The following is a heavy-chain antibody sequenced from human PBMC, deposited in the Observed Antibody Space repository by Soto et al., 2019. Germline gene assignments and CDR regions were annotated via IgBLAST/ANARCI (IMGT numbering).Heavy chain of an antibody. CDR1: GFTFSSYA. D-gene: IGHD2-21*01. CDR3: AKEGIVVVMPGYFDY. V-gene: IGHV3-23*01. J-gene: IGHJ4*02. CDR2: ISGSGGST. Sequence: GGSLSLSCAASGFTFSSYAMSWVRQAPGKGLEWVSAISGSGGSTYYADSVKGRFTISRDNSKNTLYLQMNSLRAEDTAIYYCAKEGIVVVMPGYFDYWGQGTLVTVSS.